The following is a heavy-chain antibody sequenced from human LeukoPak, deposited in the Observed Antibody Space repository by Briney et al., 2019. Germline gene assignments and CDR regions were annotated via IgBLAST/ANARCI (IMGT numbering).Heavy chain of an antibody. D-gene: IGHD1-26*01. CDR1: GYSFTNYW. J-gene: IGHJ3*01. V-gene: IGHV5-51*01. CDR2: IYPDDSDT. Sequence: GESLKIPCKGSGYSFTNYWIGWVRQMPGKGLEWMGIIYPDDSDTRYSPSFQGQVTISADKSISTAYLQWSSLKASDSAMYYCARLSGGNTLWLKNTFDVWGQGTMVTVTS. CDR3: ARLSGGNTLWLKNTFDV.